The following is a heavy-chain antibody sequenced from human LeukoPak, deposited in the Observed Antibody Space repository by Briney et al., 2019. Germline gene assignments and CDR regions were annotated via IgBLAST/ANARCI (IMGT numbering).Heavy chain of an antibody. V-gene: IGHV3-9*01. CDR1: GFTFDDYA. CDR3: AKIAAAGAFDY. Sequence: PGGSLRLSCAASGFTFDDYAMPWVRQAPGKGLEWVSGISWNSGSIGYADSVKGRFTISRDNAKNSLYLQMNSLRAEDTALYYCAKIAAAGAFDYWGQGTLVTVSS. D-gene: IGHD6-13*01. J-gene: IGHJ4*02. CDR2: ISWNSGSI.